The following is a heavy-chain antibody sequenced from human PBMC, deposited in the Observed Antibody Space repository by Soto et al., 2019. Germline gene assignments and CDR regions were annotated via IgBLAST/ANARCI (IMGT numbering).Heavy chain of an antibody. D-gene: IGHD6-19*01. CDR3: SGGIGWESVF. Sequence: EVQLVESGGGLVQPGGSLRLSCAASGLIFGDYWMNWVRQAPGQGLEWVAIIKQDGSEKHYLDSVKGRFTISRDNAKNSVFLQINSLRAEDTAVYHCSGGIGWESVFWGPGTQVTVSS. CDR1: GLIFGDYW. J-gene: IGHJ4*02. V-gene: IGHV3-7*05. CDR2: IKQDGSEK.